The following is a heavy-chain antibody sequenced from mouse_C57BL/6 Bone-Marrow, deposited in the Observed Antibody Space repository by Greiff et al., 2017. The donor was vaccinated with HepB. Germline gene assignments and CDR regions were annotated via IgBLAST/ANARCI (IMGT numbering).Heavy chain of an antibody. CDR2: IYPGSGST. J-gene: IGHJ3*01. D-gene: IGHD1-1*01. Sequence: QVQLQQPGAELVKPGASVKMSCKASGYTFTSYWITWVKQRPGQGLEWIGDIYPGSGSTNYNEKFKSKATLTVDTSSSTAYMQLSSLTSEDSAVYYGARPIYYYGSSPFAYWGQGTLVTVSA. CDR3: ARPIYYYGSSPFAY. CDR1: GYTFTSYW. V-gene: IGHV1-55*01.